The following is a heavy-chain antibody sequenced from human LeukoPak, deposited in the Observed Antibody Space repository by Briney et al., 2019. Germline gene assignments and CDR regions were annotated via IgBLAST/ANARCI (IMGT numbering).Heavy chain of an antibody. Sequence: GASVKVSCKASGYTFTGYYMHWVRQAPGQGLEWVGWINPNSGGTNYAQKFQGRVTMTRDTSISTAYMELSRLRSDDTAVYYCARDRLQQQLAVDYWGQGTLVTVSS. CDR2: INPNSGGT. D-gene: IGHD6-13*01. V-gene: IGHV1-2*02. J-gene: IGHJ4*02. CDR1: GYTFTGYY. CDR3: ARDRLQQQLAVDY.